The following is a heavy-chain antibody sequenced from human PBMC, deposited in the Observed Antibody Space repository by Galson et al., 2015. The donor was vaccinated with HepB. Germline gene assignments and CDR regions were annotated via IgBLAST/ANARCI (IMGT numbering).Heavy chain of an antibody. Sequence: SLRLSCAASGVTFSRSAIHWFPQTSGKGLEWIGLIRSRANSHATAYAASLKGRFTISRDDSKNTAYLHMNNLKTEDTAVYYCTRLGDLSGYSSSWGQGTLVTVSS. CDR3: TRLGDLSGYSSS. CDR1: GVTFSRSA. J-gene: IGHJ4*02. V-gene: IGHV3-73*01. D-gene: IGHD2-2*01. CDR2: IRSRANSHAT.